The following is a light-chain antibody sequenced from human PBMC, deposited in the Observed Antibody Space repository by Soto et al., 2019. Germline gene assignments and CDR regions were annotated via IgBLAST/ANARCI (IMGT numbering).Light chain of an antibody. J-gene: IGKJ1*01. Sequence: EIVLTQSPGTLSLSPGERATLSCRASQSVSSSYLAWYQQRPGQAPRLLIYGASIRATGIPDRFSGSGSGTDFTLTISRLEPEDFAVYFCQQHGSSPWTFGQGTKVHIK. CDR1: QSVSSSY. CDR3: QQHGSSPWT. CDR2: GAS. V-gene: IGKV3-20*01.